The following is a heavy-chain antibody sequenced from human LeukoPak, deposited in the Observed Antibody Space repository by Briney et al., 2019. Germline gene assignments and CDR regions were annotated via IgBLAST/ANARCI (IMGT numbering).Heavy chain of an antibody. CDR2: IKQGESER. CDR3: ARGDNSAFDI. Sequence: GGSLRLSCAASGFTFSNYSMNWVRQAPGKGLEWVASIKQGESERYYVDSVNGRFTISRDNAKNSLYLQMNSLRAEDTAVYYCARGDNSAFDIWGQGTMVTVSS. J-gene: IGHJ3*02. V-gene: IGHV3-7*04. CDR1: GFTFSNYS. D-gene: IGHD3-22*01.